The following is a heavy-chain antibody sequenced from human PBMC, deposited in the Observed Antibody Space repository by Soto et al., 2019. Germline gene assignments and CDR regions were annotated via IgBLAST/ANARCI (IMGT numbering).Heavy chain of an antibody. Sequence: QVQLVQSGAEVKKPGASVKVSCKASGYTFTSYGISWVRQAPGQGLEWMGWINPYNGNTQYAEPFSGRVTVTADTSTTTSFMEFTSLTSDDTAVFYCARVGVGLAAPRVWPQWGQGTLVTVSS. V-gene: IGHV1-18*01. CDR3: ARVGVGLAAPRVWPQ. CDR2: INPYNGNT. J-gene: IGHJ4*02. D-gene: IGHD3-16*01. CDR1: GYTFTSYG.